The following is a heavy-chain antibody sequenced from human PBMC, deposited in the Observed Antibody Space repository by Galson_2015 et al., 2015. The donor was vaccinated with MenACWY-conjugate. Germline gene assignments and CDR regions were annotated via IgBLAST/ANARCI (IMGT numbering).Heavy chain of an antibody. Sequence: QSGAEVKKPGESLKISCKGSGYSFTSYWIGWVRQMPGKGLEWMGIIYPGDSDTRYSPSFQGQVTISADKSISTAYLQWSSLKASDTAMYYCARHALRRNPSSHFDYWGQGTRVTVSS. CDR3: ARHALRRNPSSHFDY. J-gene: IGHJ4*02. D-gene: IGHD1-14*01. V-gene: IGHV5-51*01. CDR1: GYSFTSYW. CDR2: IYPGDSDT.